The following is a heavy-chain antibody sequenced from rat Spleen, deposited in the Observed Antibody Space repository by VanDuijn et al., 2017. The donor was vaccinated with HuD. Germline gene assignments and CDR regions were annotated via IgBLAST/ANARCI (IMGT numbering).Heavy chain of an antibody. D-gene: IGHD1-12*01. J-gene: IGHJ2*01. CDR2: IWTGGST. Sequence: QVQLKESGPGLVQPSQTLSLTCTVSGFSLTRYDISWVRQPPGKGLEWMGVIWTGGSTAYNSSFQSRLSVSRDISKSQVFLRMNSLQTEDTATYYCVRANRESYAHFDYWGQGVMVTVSS. CDR1: GFSLTRYD. CDR3: VRANRESYAHFDY. V-gene: IGHV2-30*01.